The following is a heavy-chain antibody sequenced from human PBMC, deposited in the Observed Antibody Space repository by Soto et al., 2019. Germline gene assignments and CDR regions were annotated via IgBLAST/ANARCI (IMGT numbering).Heavy chain of an antibody. CDR1: GFTFTSSA. Sequence: SVKVSCKASGFTFTSSAVQWVRQARGQRLEWIGWIVVGSGNTNYAQKFQERVTITRDMSTSTAYMELSSLRSEDTAVYYCAAEANDFWSGYYWGQGTLVTVSS. J-gene: IGHJ4*02. CDR2: IVVGSGNT. CDR3: AAEANDFWSGYY. V-gene: IGHV1-58*01. D-gene: IGHD3-3*01.